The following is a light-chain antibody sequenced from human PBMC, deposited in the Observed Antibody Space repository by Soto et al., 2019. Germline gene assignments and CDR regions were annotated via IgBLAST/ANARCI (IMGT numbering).Light chain of an antibody. CDR3: QQRSNWPPFT. V-gene: IGKV3-11*01. CDR1: QSVSSY. CDR2: DAS. Sequence: EIVLTQSPATLSMSPGERATLSCRAGQSVSSYLAWYQQKPGQAPRLLIYDASNRATGIPARFSGSGSGTDFTLTISSLEPEDFALYYCQQRSNWPPFTFGPGTKVDIK. J-gene: IGKJ3*01.